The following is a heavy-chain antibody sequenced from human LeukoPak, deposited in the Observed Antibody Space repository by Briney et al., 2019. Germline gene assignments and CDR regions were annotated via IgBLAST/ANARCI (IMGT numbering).Heavy chain of an antibody. CDR2: INPNSGGT. J-gene: IGHJ5*02. Sequence: ASVKVSCKASGYTFTSYYMHWVRQAPGQGLEWMGRINPNSGGTNCAQKFQGRVTMTRDTSISTAYMELSRLRSDDTAVYYCARVRIVVVVAAPFDPWGQGTLVTVSS. CDR3: ARVRIVVVVAAPFDP. D-gene: IGHD2-15*01. V-gene: IGHV1-2*06. CDR1: GYTFTSYY.